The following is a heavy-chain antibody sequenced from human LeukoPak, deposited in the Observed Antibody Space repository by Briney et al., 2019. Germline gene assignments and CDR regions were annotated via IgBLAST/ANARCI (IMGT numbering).Heavy chain of an antibody. Sequence: GGSLRLSCEASEFTFSNYWMSWVRQAPGKGLEWVANVKQDGSEKYYVDSVKGRFTISRDNAKNSLYLQMNSLRAEDTAVYYCARLGEKADFDYWGQGTLVTVSS. D-gene: IGHD3-16*01. CDR2: VKQDGSEK. CDR1: EFTFSNYW. V-gene: IGHV3-7*01. CDR3: ARLGEKADFDY. J-gene: IGHJ4*02.